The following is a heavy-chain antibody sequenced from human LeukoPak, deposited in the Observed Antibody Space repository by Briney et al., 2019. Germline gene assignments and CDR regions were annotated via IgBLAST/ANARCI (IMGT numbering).Heavy chain of an antibody. CDR2: IYYSGST. V-gene: IGHV4-59*08. CDR1: GGSISSYY. D-gene: IGHD3-3*01. J-gene: IGHJ4*02. Sequence: SETLSLTCTVSGGSISSYYWSWIRQPPGKGLEWIGYIYYSGSTNYNPSLKSRVTISVDTSKNQFSLKLSSVTAADTAVYYCARGVRIFGVVTNFDYWGQGTLVTVSS. CDR3: ARGVRIFGVVTNFDY.